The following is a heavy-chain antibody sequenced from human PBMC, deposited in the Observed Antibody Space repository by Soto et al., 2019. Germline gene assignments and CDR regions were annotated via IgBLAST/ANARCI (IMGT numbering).Heavy chain of an antibody. CDR3: AHSRCGGDCLQSYSSHYYYGMDV. Sequence: QITLKESGPSLVKPTQTLTLTCTFSGFSLSNGGVGAGWIRQPPGTALEWLALIYWDDDTRYSPSLRSRLTVTKDTSKNQGVLTMTNMDPVDTATYYCAHSRCGGDCLQSYSSHYYYGMDVWVQGTTVTVSS. CDR1: GFSLSNGGVG. D-gene: IGHD2-21*02. V-gene: IGHV2-5*02. CDR2: IYWDDDT. J-gene: IGHJ6*02.